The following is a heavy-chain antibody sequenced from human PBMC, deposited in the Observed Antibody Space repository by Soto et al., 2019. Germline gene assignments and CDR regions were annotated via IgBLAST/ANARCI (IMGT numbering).Heavy chain of an antibody. CDR3: ARRGGYDSALTKDYYYYYYMDV. CDR1: GFTFDDYG. Sequence: GGSLRLSCAASGFTFDDYGMSWVRQAPGKGLEWVSGINWNGGSTGYADSVKGRFTISRDNAKNSLYLQMNSLRAEDTALYHCARRGGYDSALTKDYYYYYYMDVWGKGTTVTVSS. CDR2: INWNGGST. D-gene: IGHD5-12*01. V-gene: IGHV3-20*01. J-gene: IGHJ6*03.